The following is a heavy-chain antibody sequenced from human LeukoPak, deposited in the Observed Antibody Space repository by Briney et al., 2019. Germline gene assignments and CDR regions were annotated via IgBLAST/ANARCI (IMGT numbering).Heavy chain of an antibody. CDR1: GFTFSSYG. V-gene: IGHV3-48*01. CDR3: ARVNRMVPGYCSGGTCPGVY. Sequence: GGSLRLSCAGSGFTFSSYGLNWVRQAPGKGLEWVSYISYSSSTIYYADSVKGRFTISRDNAKNSLYLQMNSLRAEDTAAYYCARVNRMVPGYCSGGTCPGVYWGQGTLVTVSS. D-gene: IGHD2-15*01. CDR2: ISYSSSTI. J-gene: IGHJ4*02.